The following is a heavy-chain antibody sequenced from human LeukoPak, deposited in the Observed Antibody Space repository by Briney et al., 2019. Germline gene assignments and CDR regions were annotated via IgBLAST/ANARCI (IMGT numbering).Heavy chain of an antibody. J-gene: IGHJ4*02. CDR3: AREPFWSGYYSNLHFDY. V-gene: IGHV3-48*04. CDR2: IDSSGSTT. CDR1: RFYFSTYD. Sequence: GGSLRLSCTASRFYFSTYDMNWVRQVPGKGLEWVSYIDSSGSTTYYAGSVQGRFTISRDNAKNSLYLQMNSLRAEDTAVYYCAREPFWSGYYSNLHFDYWGQGTLVTVSS. D-gene: IGHD3-3*01.